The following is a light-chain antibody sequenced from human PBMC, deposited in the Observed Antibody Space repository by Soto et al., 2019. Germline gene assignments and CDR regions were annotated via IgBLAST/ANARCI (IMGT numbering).Light chain of an antibody. Sequence: DIQMTQSPSSQSASVEDRVTSTCRASQSINSYLNWYQQKPGKAPKLLIYAASSLQSGVPSRYSGSASETDFTLTITSLQPDDFATYYCQQIFSTPRTFGQGTRVDI. J-gene: IGKJ1*01. CDR3: QQIFSTPRT. V-gene: IGKV1-39*01. CDR1: QSINSY. CDR2: AAS.